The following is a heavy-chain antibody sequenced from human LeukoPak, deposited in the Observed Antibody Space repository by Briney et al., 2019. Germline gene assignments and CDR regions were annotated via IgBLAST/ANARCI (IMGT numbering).Heavy chain of an antibody. CDR1: GGSFSGYY. CDR3: ARGLDWLYGMDV. CDR2: INHSGST. D-gene: IGHD3/OR15-3a*01. Sequence: SETLSLTCAVYGGSFSGYYWSWIRQPPGKRLEWIGEINHSGSTNYNPSLKSRVTISVDTSKNQFSLKLSSVTAADTAVYYCARGLDWLYGMDVWGQGTTVTVSS. J-gene: IGHJ6*02. V-gene: IGHV4-34*01.